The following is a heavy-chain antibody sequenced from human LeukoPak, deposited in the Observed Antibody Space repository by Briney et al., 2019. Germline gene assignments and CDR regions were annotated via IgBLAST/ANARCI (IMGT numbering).Heavy chain of an antibody. CDR3: ASDFRVLYSYGEYDY. J-gene: IGHJ4*02. D-gene: IGHD5-18*01. CDR1: GYTFIDYY. Sequence: ASVKVSRKSSGYTFIDYYIHWVRHAPGPGVGWVGWFITNSGGTHYAQNFQGRVTMTRDTSISTASMDLRRLSSDDTAVYYCASDFRVLYSYGEYDYWGQGTLVTVSS. V-gene: IGHV1-2*02. CDR2: FITNSGGT.